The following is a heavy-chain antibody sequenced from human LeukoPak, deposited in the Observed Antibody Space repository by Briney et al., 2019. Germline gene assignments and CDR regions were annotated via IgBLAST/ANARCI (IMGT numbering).Heavy chain of an antibody. D-gene: IGHD2-15*01. CDR2: TFYRSKWYN. Sequence: SQTLSPTCAISGDSVSSNTAAWSWIRQSPSGGLEWLGRTFYRSKWYNDYAVSVKSRITINPDTSKNQFSLQLNSVTPEDTAVYFCARDGWPAFDYWGQGTLVTVSS. J-gene: IGHJ4*02. CDR1: GDSVSSNTAA. CDR3: ARDGWPAFDY. V-gene: IGHV6-1*01.